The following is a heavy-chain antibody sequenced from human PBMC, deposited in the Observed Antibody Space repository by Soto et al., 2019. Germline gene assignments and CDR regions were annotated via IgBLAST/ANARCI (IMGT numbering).Heavy chain of an antibody. V-gene: IGHV1-24*01. CDR2: FDPEDGET. J-gene: IGHJ6*03. CDR3: ATVSPDYSNYGNGLYYYYQDV. D-gene: IGHD4-4*01. CDR1: GYTLTELS. Sequence: ASVKVSCKVSGYTLTELSMHWVRQAPGKGLEWMGGFDPEDGETIYAQKFQGRVTMTEDTSTDTAYMELSSLRPEDTAVYYCATVSPDYSNYGNGLYYYYQDVWGKGTTVTVSS.